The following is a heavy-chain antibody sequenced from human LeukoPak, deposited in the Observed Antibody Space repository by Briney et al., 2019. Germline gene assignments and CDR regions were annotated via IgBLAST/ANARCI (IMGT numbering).Heavy chain of an antibody. J-gene: IGHJ5*02. CDR2: ISYDGNTK. V-gene: IGHV3-30*04. CDR3: ARHSSRWYDGGINWFDP. Sequence: GGSLRLSCAASGFTFSNYAMYWVRQAPDKGLEWVAIISYDGNTKYYVDSVKGRFTISRDNSKNTLYLQMNSLRAEDTAVYYCARHSSRWYDGGINWFDPWGQGTLVTVSS. CDR1: GFTFSNYA. D-gene: IGHD6-19*01.